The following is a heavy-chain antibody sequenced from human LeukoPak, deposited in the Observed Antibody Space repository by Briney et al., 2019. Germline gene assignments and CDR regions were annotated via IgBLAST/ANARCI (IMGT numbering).Heavy chain of an antibody. CDR1: GGSISSYY. J-gene: IGHJ5*02. CDR2: IYYSGST. CDR3: ARQAYNWFDP. Sequence: SETLSLTCTVSGGSISSYYWSWIRQPPGKRLVWIGYIYYSGSTNYNPSLKSRVTISVDTSKNQFSLKLSSVTAADTAVYYCARQAYNWFDPWGQGTLVTVSS. V-gene: IGHV4-59*01.